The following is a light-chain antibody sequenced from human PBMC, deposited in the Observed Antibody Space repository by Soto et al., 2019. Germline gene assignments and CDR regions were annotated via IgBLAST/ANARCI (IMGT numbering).Light chain of an antibody. Sequence: EIVLTQSPGTLSLSPGERATLSCRASQSVSSYYLAWYQQKPGQAPRLLIYAASSRATGIPDRFSGGGSGTDFTLTISRLEPEDFAVYYCQQCGDSPRSFGQGTKVDIK. CDR2: AAS. V-gene: IGKV3-20*01. J-gene: IGKJ1*01. CDR1: QSVSSYY. CDR3: QQCGDSPRS.